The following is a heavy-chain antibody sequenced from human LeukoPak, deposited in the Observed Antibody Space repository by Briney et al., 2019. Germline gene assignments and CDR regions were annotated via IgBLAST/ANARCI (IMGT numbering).Heavy chain of an antibody. J-gene: IGHJ4*02. CDR2: IWYDGSNK. Sequence: PGGSLRLSCAASGFTFSSYGMHWVRQAPGKGLEWVAVIWYDGSNKYYADSVKGRFTISRDNSKNTLYLQMNSLRAEDTAVYYCARDGLFRAETPSKIDYWGQGTLVTVSS. D-gene: IGHD3/OR15-3a*01. V-gene: IGHV3-33*08. CDR1: GFTFSSYG. CDR3: ARDGLFRAETPSKIDY.